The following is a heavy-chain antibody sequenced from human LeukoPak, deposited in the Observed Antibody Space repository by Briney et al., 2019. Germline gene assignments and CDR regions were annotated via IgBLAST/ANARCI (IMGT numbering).Heavy chain of an antibody. CDR2: INPNSGGT. V-gene: IGHV1-2*02. CDR1: GYTFTSYY. J-gene: IGHJ4*02. Sequence: GASVKVSCKASGYTFTSYYMHWVRQAPGQGLEWMGWINPNSGGTNYAPKFQGRVTMTRDTSINTAYMELNRLRSDDTAVYFCTSGLQPGLAIEDYWGQGTLVTVSS. CDR3: TSGLQPGLAIEDY. D-gene: IGHD1-1*01.